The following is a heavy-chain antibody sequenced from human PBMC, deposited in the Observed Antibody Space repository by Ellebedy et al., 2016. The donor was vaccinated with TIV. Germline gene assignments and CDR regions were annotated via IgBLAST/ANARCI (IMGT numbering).Heavy chain of an antibody. V-gene: IGHV3-23*01. J-gene: IGHJ4*02. D-gene: IGHD4-23*01. CDR1: GFTFSNAW. Sequence: PGGSLRLSCAASGFTFSNAWMSWVRQAPGKGLEWVSAISGSGGTTFYADSVKGRFTISRDNSKNTLYLQMNSLRAEDTAVYYCARDQGPYGGNPSPMGYWGQGTLVTVSS. CDR2: ISGSGGTT. CDR3: ARDQGPYGGNPSPMGY.